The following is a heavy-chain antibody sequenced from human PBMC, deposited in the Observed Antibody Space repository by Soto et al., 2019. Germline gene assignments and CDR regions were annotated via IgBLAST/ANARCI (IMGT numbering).Heavy chain of an antibody. D-gene: IGHD3-22*01. V-gene: IGHV1-46*01. J-gene: IGHJ5*02. CDR3: ARDDSSGYFNWFDP. Sequence: ASVNVSCKASGYNFTRYHMHWVLQAPGQGLEWMGIINPSGGSTSYAQKFQGRVTMTRDTSTSTVYMELSSLRSEDTAVYYCARDDSSGYFNWFDPWGQGTLVTVSS. CDR2: INPSGGST. CDR1: GYNFTRYH.